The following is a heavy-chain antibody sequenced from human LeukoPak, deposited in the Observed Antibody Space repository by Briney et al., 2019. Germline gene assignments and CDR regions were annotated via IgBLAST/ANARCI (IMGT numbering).Heavy chain of an antibody. Sequence: QPGRSLRLSCAASGFTFSSYAMHWVRQAPGKGLGWVAVISYDGSNKYYADSVKGRFTISRDNSKNTLYLQMNSLRAEDTAVYYCARVWAAAGTGYFDYWGQGALVTVSS. CDR2: ISYDGSNK. J-gene: IGHJ4*02. V-gene: IGHV3-30*01. CDR3: ARVWAAAGTGYFDY. CDR1: GFTFSSYA. D-gene: IGHD6-13*01.